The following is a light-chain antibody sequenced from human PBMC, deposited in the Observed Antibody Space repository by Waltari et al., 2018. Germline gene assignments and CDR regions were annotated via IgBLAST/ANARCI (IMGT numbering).Light chain of an antibody. CDR1: QSISTN. Sequence: EIVMTQSPATLSVSPGERATLSCRASQSISTNLAWYQQKPGQTPRLLIYGASTRAAGVSARFGGTGSGTEFTHTISSLQSEDFAIYYCQDSHNWTFGQGTKVEI. CDR3: QDSHNWT. V-gene: IGKV3-15*01. CDR2: GAS. J-gene: IGKJ1*01.